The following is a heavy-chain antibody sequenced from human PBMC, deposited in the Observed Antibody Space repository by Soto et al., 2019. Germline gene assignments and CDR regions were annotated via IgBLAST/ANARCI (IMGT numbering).Heavy chain of an antibody. V-gene: IGHV2-5*02. CDR1: GFSLSTSGVG. CDR2: IYWDDDK. Sequence: QITLKESGPTLVKPTQTLTLTCTFSGFSLSTSGVGVGWIRQPPGKALEWLALIYWDDDKRYSPSLTSRLTFTKDTSNNQVVLTMTNMDPVDTATYYCAHVLVVVANYGMDVWGQGTTVTVSS. CDR3: AHVLVVVANYGMDV. J-gene: IGHJ6*02. D-gene: IGHD2-15*01.